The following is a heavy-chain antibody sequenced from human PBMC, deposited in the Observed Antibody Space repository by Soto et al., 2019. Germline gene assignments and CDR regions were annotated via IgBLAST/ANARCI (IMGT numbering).Heavy chain of an antibody. J-gene: IGHJ1*01. Sequence: QMQLQESGPGLVKPSETLSLTCAVSGASISSEQLWSWVREPPGKGLEWSGEIHHSGSTNFNPSLKNRVTMSVDKSKHQVSLMLSSVIAADTAVYYCARGFVWYAIDPWGEGPLVTVSS. CDR2: IHHSGST. CDR1: GASISSEQL. CDR3: ARGFVWYAIDP. V-gene: IGHV4-4*02. D-gene: IGHD3-9*01.